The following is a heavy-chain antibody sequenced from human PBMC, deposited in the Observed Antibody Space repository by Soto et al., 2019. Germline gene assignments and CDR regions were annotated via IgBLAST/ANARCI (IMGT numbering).Heavy chain of an antibody. V-gene: IGHV1-69*13. CDR1: GGTFSNYA. CDR3: ARDEEFYYDSSGYPLDC. J-gene: IGHJ4*02. CDR2: IIPIFGTA. D-gene: IGHD3-22*01. Sequence: SVKVSCKASGGTFSNYAISWVRQAPGQGLEWMGGIIPIFGTANYGQKFQGRVTITADESTSTGYMELSSLRSEDTAVYYCARDEEFYYDSSGYPLDCWGQGTLVTVSS.